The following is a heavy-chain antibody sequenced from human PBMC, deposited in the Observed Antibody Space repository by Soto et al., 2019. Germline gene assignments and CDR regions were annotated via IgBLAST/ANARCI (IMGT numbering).Heavy chain of an antibody. Sequence: ASVKVSCKASGYTFTGYYMHWVRQAPGQGLEWMGWINPNSGGTNYAQKFQGWVTMTRDTSISTAYMELSRLRSDDTAVYCCASSYGDYANDAFDIWGQGTMVTVSS. V-gene: IGHV1-2*04. CDR1: GYTFTGYY. D-gene: IGHD4-17*01. CDR3: ASSYGDYANDAFDI. J-gene: IGHJ3*02. CDR2: INPNSGGT.